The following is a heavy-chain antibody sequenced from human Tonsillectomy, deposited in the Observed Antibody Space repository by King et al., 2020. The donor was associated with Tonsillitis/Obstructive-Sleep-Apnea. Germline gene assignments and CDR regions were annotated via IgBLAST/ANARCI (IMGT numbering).Heavy chain of an antibody. Sequence: VQLVESGGGLVQPGGSLRLSCAASGFTFSSYAMSWVRQAPGKGLEWVSAISGSGGSTYYADSVKGRFTISRDNSKNTLYLQMNSLRAEDTAVYYCAKVEGGFLEWLLEGVYWGQGTLVTVSS. V-gene: IGHV3-23*04. CDR2: ISGSGGST. D-gene: IGHD3-3*01. CDR1: GFTFSSYA. J-gene: IGHJ4*02. CDR3: AKVEGGFLEWLLEGVY.